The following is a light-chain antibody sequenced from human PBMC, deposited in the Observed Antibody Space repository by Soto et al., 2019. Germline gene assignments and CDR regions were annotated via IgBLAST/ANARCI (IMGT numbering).Light chain of an antibody. CDR3: SSYAGSNNYV. CDR1: NSNIGTGFD. CDR2: GTS. J-gene: IGLJ1*01. V-gene: IGLV1-40*01. Sequence: QSVLTQPPSVSGAPGQRVTIACTGNNSNIGTGFDVHWYRHFPGAAPKLLLSGTSHRPSGVPDRFSGSKSGTSASLAITGLQADDEADYYCSSYAGSNNYVFGTGTKLTVL.